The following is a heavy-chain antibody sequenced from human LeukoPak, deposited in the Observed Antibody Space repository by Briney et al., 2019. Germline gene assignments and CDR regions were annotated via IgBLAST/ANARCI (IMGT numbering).Heavy chain of an antibody. CDR1: GFSLSTSGMC. J-gene: IGHJ3*02. CDR3: ARIGTAMVGGAFDI. Sequence: GPALVKPTQTLTLTCTFSGFSLSTSGMCVSWIRQPPGKALEWLARIDWDDDKYYSTSLKTRLTISKDTSKNQVVLTMTNMDPVDTATYYCARIGTAMVGGAFDIWGQGTMVTVSS. CDR2: IDWDDDK. D-gene: IGHD5-18*01. V-gene: IGHV2-70*11.